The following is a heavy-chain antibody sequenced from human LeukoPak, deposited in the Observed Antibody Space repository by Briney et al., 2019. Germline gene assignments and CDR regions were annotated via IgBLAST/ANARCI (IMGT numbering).Heavy chain of an antibody. V-gene: IGHV4-61*01. J-gene: IGHJ4*02. CDR3: ARDIVVVPAAGMDY. Sequence: SETLSLTCTVSGGSVSSGSYYWSWIRQPPGKGLEWIGYIYYSGSTNYNPSLKSRVTISVDTSKNQFSLKLSSVTAADTAVYYCARDIVVVPAAGMDYWGQGTLVTVSS. CDR1: GGSVSSGSYY. CDR2: IYYSGST. D-gene: IGHD2-2*01.